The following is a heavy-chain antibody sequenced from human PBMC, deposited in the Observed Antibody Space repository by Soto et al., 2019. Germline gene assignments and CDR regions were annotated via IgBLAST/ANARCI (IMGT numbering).Heavy chain of an antibody. CDR1: GGTFSSYA. D-gene: IGHD5-18*01. CDR2: IIPIFGTA. CDR3: ARGRRIYTGYSYGYLLDY. Sequence: QVQLVQSGAEVKKPGSSVKVSCKASGGTFSSYAISWVRQAPGQGLEWMGGIIPIFGTANYAQRFQGRVTTTADESTSTASIEPSRPTPEDTAVHFCARGRRIYTGYSYGYLLDYWGQGTLVTVSS. V-gene: IGHV1-69*12. J-gene: IGHJ4*02.